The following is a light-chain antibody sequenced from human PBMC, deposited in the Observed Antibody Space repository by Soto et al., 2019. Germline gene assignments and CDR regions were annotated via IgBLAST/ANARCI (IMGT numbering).Light chain of an antibody. V-gene: IGLV2-14*01. Sequence: QSVLTQPASVSGSPGQSITVSCTGTSSDVGRYNCVSWYQQHPGKAPKLMIYEVSNRPSGVSNRFSGSKSGNTASLTISGLQAEDEADYYCSSYTSSSTLVFGGGTKLTVL. CDR1: SSDVGRYNC. CDR3: SSYTSSSTLV. CDR2: EVS. J-gene: IGLJ2*01.